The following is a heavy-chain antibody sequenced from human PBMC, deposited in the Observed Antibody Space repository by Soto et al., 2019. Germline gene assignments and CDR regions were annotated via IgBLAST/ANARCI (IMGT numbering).Heavy chain of an antibody. CDR3: AHRVLRTVFGLVTTTAIYFDF. V-gene: IGHV2-5*02. J-gene: IGHJ4*02. CDR1: GFSLTTSGVG. CDR2: LYWDDDK. Sequence: ITLNESGPTVVRPTETLTLTCRFSGFSLTTSGVGVGWIRQSPGKAPEWLALLYWDDDKRYSASLKSRLTITKDTCKNQVVLTVSDLDPTDTATYYCAHRVLRTVFGLVTTTAIYFDFWGQGTPVAVSS. D-gene: IGHD3-3*01.